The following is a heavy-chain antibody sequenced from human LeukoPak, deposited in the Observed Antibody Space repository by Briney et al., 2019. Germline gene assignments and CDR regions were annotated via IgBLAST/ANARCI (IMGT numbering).Heavy chain of an antibody. J-gene: IGHJ6*03. CDR2: ISSSSSTI. CDR1: GFTFSSYS. V-gene: IGHV3-48*01. CDR3: AREVLSVGPDGINNYYYYYMDV. Sequence: PGGSLRLSCAASGFTFSSYSMNWVRQAPGKGLEWVPYISSSSSTIYYADSVKGRFTISRDNAKNSLYLQMNSLRAEDTAVYYCAREVLSVGPDGINNYYYYYMDVWGKGTTVTVSS. D-gene: IGHD1-14*01.